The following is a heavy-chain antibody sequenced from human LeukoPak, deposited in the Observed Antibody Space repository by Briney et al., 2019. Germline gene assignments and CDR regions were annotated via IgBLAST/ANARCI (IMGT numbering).Heavy chain of an antibody. Sequence: ASVKVSCKASGYTFTGYYMHWVRQAPGQGLEWMGWINPNSGGTNYAQKFQGRVTMTRDTSISTAYMELSRLRSDDTAVYYCARGVYDFWSGYYTGQYFDYWGPGTLVTVSS. J-gene: IGHJ4*02. V-gene: IGHV1-2*02. CDR1: GYTFTGYY. CDR3: ARGVYDFWSGYYTGQYFDY. CDR2: INPNSGGT. D-gene: IGHD3-3*01.